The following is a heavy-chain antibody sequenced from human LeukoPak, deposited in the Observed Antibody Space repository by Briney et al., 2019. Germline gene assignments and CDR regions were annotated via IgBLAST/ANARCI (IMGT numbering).Heavy chain of an antibody. CDR2: ISSSGSTI. J-gene: IGHJ6*04. D-gene: IGHD3-10*02. V-gene: IGHV3-48*03. Sequence: PGGSLRLSCAASGFTCSSYEMNWVRQAPRKGLEWVSYISSSGSTIYYADSVKGRFTISRDNAKNSLYLQMNSLRAEDTAVYYCAELGITMIGGVWGKGTTVTIPS. CDR3: AELGITMIGGV. CDR1: GFTCSSYE.